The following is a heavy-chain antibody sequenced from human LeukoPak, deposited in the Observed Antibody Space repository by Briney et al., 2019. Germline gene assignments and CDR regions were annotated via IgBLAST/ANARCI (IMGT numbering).Heavy chain of an antibody. CDR2: ISSSSSTI. Sequence: GGSLRLSCAASGFTSSSYEMKWGRQAPGKGLEWVSYISSSSSTIYYADSVKGRFTISRDNAKNSLYLQMNSLRDEDTAVYYCARDLNLYHSSGYCPRWGQGTLVTVSS. V-gene: IGHV3-48*02. J-gene: IGHJ4*02. CDR3: ARDLNLYHSSGYCPR. D-gene: IGHD3-22*01. CDR1: GFTSSSYE.